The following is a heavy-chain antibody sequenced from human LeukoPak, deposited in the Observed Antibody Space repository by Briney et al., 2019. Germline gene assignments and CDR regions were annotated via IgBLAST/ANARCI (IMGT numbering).Heavy chain of an antibody. D-gene: IGHD3-10*01. CDR1: GFSFRSYG. Sequence: GGSLRLSCAASGFSFRSYGMHWVRQAPGKGLEWVAVISSDEINEYYADSVKGRFTISRDDSKNTLYLQMDSLRAEDTAVYYCARDYYYGDDRQPVRVDYWGQGTLVTVSS. CDR2: ISSDEINE. J-gene: IGHJ4*02. CDR3: ARDYYYGDDRQPVRVDY. V-gene: IGHV3-30*03.